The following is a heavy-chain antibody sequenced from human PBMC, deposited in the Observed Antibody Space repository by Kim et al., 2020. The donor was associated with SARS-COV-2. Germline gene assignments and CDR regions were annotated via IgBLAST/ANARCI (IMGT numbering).Heavy chain of an antibody. CDR3: AKYVIPGWYNHFSD. J-gene: IGHJ1*01. CDR2: ISPSGSSS. CDR1: GFTFSTFA. D-gene: IGHD6-19*01. Sequence: GGSLRLSCAASGFTFSTFAMSWIRQAPGKGLEWVSTISPSGSSSLYADSVRGRFTISRDNSNNTLYLQLSSLRAEDTALYYCAKYVIPGWYNHFSDCGQG. V-gene: IGHV3-23*01.